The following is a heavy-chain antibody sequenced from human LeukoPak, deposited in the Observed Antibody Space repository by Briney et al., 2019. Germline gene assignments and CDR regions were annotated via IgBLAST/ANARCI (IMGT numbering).Heavy chain of an antibody. V-gene: IGHV4-38-2*01. CDR2: IYHSGST. CDR1: GYSISSGYY. Sequence: KTSETLSLTCAVSGYSISSGYYWGWIRQPPGKGLEWIGSIYHSGSTYYNPSLKSRVTISVDTSKNQFSLKLSSVTAADTAVYYCARAPAYCGGDCYFYWGQGTLVTVSS. J-gene: IGHJ4*02. D-gene: IGHD2-21*02. CDR3: ARAPAYCGGDCYFY.